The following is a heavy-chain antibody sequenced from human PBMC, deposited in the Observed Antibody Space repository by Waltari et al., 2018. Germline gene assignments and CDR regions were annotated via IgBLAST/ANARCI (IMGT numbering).Heavy chain of an antibody. CDR3: ARDLKAAATVNWFDP. V-gene: IGHV1-69*08. CDR1: GGTFSSYA. J-gene: IGHJ5*02. Sequence: QVQLVQSGAEVKKPGSSVKVSCKASGGTFSSYAISCVRQAPGQGLEWMGRIIPIFGTANYAQKFQGRVTITADKSTSTAYMELSSLRSEDTAVYYCARDLKAAATVNWFDPWGQGTLVTVSS. CDR2: IIPIFGTA. D-gene: IGHD6-13*01.